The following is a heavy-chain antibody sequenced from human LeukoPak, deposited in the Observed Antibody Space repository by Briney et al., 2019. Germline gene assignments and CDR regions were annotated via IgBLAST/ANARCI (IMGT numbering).Heavy chain of an antibody. CDR3: AKDTPGFGGDDFVH. V-gene: IGHV3-30*02. J-gene: IGHJ4*02. CDR1: GFTFSSYA. D-gene: IGHD3-10*01. CDR2: TQTDGGNQ. Sequence: PGGSLRLSCAASGFTFSSYAMSWVRQAPGKGLEWVAFTQTDGGNQFYADSVKGRFTVSRDNSKNTLYLQMSSLRTDDTAVYYCAKDTPGFGGDDFVHWGQGTLVSVSS.